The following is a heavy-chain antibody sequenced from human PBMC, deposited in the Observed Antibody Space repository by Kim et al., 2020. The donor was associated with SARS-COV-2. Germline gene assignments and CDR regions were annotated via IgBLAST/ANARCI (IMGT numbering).Heavy chain of an antibody. J-gene: IGHJ4*02. Sequence: GGSLRLSCAASGFTFSSYWMHWFRQAPGKGLVWVSRVSTDGTTTTYADSVKGRFTVSRDNAKNTLYLQMNSLTVEDTAVYFCVGYGSGTHFNGWGQGTLVTVSS. CDR2: VSTDGTTT. CDR3: VGYGSGTHFNG. V-gene: IGHV3-74*03. D-gene: IGHD3-10*01. CDR1: GFTFSSYW.